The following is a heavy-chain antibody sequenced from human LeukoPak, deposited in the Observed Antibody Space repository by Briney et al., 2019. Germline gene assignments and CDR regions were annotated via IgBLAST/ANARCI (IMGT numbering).Heavy chain of an antibody. Sequence: PGASVKVSCKASGYTFTDCYMHWVRQAPGQGFEWMGWINPNDGDTNHAQKFQGRVTMTRDMSISTAHMEVSRLRSDDTAVYYCARANFLYCSSSTCLFDYWGQGTLVTVSS. V-gene: IGHV1-2*02. J-gene: IGHJ4*02. CDR3: ARANFLYCSSSTCLFDY. D-gene: IGHD2-2*01. CDR1: GYTFTDCY. CDR2: INPNDGDT.